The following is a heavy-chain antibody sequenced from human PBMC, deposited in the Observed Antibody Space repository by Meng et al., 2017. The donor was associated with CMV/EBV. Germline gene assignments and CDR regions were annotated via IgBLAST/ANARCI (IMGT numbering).Heavy chain of an antibody. CDR3: TTVLGGDYEYYFDY. Sequence: GESLKISCAASGFTFSNAWMSWVRQAPGKGLEWVGRIKSKTDGGTTDYAAPVKGRFTISRDDSKNTLYPQMNSLKTEDTAVYYCTTVLGGDYEYYFDYWGQGTLVTVSS. V-gene: IGHV3-15*01. J-gene: IGHJ4*02. D-gene: IGHD4-17*01. CDR2: IKSKTDGGTT. CDR1: GFTFSNAW.